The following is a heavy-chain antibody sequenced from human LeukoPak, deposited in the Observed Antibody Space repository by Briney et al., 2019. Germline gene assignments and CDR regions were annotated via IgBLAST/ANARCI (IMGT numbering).Heavy chain of an antibody. CDR1: GFTFSSYA. CDR2: ISGSGATT. CDR3: AKVPGDFYYYMDI. V-gene: IGHV3-23*01. Sequence: GGSLRLSCTVSGFTFSSYAMSWVRQAPGKGLEWVSAISGSGATTYYADSVKGRFSISRDNSKNMLFLQLSSLGAEDTAVYYCAKVPGDFYYYMDIWGKGTTVTVSS. D-gene: IGHD2-2*01. J-gene: IGHJ6*03.